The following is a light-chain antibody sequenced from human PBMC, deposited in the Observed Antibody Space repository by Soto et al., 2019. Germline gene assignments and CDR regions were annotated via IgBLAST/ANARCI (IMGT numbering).Light chain of an antibody. CDR3: QQYDNLPLT. CDR1: QDISNY. Sequence: DIPMTQSPSSVSASVGDRVTITCQASQDISNYLTWYQQKPGKAPKVLIYDASNFETGVPSRFSGIAYGTDFNFTIISRQPEDIATYYCQQYDNLPLTFGGGTMVAIK. CDR2: DAS. J-gene: IGKJ4*01. V-gene: IGKV1-33*01.